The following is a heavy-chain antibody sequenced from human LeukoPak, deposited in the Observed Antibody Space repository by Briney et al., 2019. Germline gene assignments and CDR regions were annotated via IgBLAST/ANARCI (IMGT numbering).Heavy chain of an antibody. CDR3: ARKLELRGGKYYFDY. Sequence: ASVKVSCKASGYTFTGYYMHWVRQAPGQGLEWMGWINPNSGGTNYAQKLQGRVTMTTDTSTSTAYMELRSLRSDDTAVYYCARKLELRGGKYYFDYWGQGTLVTVSS. CDR1: GYTFTGYY. CDR2: INPNSGGT. D-gene: IGHD1-7*01. V-gene: IGHV1-2*02. J-gene: IGHJ4*02.